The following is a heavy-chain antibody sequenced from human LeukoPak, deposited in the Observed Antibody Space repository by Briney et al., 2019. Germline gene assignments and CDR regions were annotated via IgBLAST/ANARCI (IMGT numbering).Heavy chain of an antibody. V-gene: IGHV3-21*01. CDR3: ARDYGFWSGLDC. CDR2: ISSSSSYI. D-gene: IGHD3-3*01. Sequence: PGGSLRLSCAVSGFTFSSYSMSWVRQAPGKGLEWVSSISSSSSYIYYADSVKGRFTISRDNAKNSLYLQMNSLRAEDTAAYYCARDYGFWSGLDCWGQGTLVTVSS. CDR1: GFTFSSYS. J-gene: IGHJ4*02.